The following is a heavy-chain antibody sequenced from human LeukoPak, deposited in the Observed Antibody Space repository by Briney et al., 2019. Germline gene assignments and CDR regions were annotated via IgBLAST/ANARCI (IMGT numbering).Heavy chain of an antibody. CDR1: GFTFSSYG. V-gene: IGHV3-33*01. D-gene: IGHD6-13*01. CDR3: ARDRSQTPFDY. CDR2: IWYDGSNK. Sequence: GGSLRLSCAASGFTFSSYGMHWVRQAPGKGLEWVAVIWYDGSNKYYADSVKGRFTISRDNSKNTLYLQMNSLRAEDTAAYYCARDRSQTPFDYWGQGTLVTVSS. J-gene: IGHJ4*02.